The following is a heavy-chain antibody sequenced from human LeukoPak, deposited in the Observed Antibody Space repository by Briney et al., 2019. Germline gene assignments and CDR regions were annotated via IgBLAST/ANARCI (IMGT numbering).Heavy chain of an antibody. CDR2: IGPTGSDT. J-gene: IGHJ4*02. Sequence: GGSLRLSCTASGLTFSTSGFNWVRQAPGKGLEWVASIGPTGSDTYHADSIKVRFTISRDNAHNFLYLQMNSLRAEDTAVYYCATETNGRHYDYWGQGTLLTVSS. D-gene: IGHD1-14*01. CDR1: GLTFSTSG. CDR3: ATETNGRHYDY. V-gene: IGHV3-21*06.